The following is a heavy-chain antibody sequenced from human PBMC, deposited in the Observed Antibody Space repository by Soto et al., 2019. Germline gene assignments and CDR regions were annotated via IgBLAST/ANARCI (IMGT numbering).Heavy chain of an antibody. D-gene: IGHD6-6*01. V-gene: IGHV4-30-4*01. CDR3: SRERPDGARLDP. J-gene: IGHJ5*02. CDR1: GGSISSGDYY. Sequence: SETLCLTCTVSGGSISSGDYYWSWIGQPPGKGLEWIGYIYYSGSTYYNPSLKSRITISVDTSKNQFSLKLSSVTAADTAVYYCSRERPDGARLDPWGQGTLVTVSS. CDR2: IYYSGST.